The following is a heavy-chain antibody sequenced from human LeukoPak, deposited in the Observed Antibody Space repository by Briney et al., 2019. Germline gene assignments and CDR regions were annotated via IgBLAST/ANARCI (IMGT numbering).Heavy chain of an antibody. Sequence: SETLSLTCTVSGYSISSGYYWGWIRQPPGKGLEWIGSIYYSGSTYYNPSLKSRVTISVDTSKNQFSLKLSSVTAADTAVYYCARQQTVRGVISWFDPWGQGTLVTVSS. D-gene: IGHD3-10*01. J-gene: IGHJ5*02. V-gene: IGHV4-38-2*02. CDR3: ARQQTVRGVISWFDP. CDR2: IYYSGST. CDR1: GYSISSGYY.